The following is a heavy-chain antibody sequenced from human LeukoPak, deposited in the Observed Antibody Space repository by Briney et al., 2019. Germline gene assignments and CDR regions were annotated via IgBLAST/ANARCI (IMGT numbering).Heavy chain of an antibody. CDR3: ARDLATMVRGVINWFDP. CDR2: IYHSGST. D-gene: IGHD3-10*01. J-gene: IGHJ5*02. CDR1: GGSISSSNW. V-gene: IGHV4-4*02. Sequence: SGTLSLTCAVSGGSISSSNWWSWVRQPPGKGLEWIGEIYHSGSTNYNPSLKSRVTISVDTSKNQFSLKLSSVTAADTAVYYCARDLATMVRGVINWFDPWGQGTLVTVSS.